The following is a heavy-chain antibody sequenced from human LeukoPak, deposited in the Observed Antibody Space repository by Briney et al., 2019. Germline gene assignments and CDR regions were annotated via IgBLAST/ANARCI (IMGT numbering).Heavy chain of an antibody. D-gene: IGHD4-23*01. Sequence: PGGSLRVSCAAPGFTFSSYAMSWVRQVPGKGLEWVSGISASGGSTDYADSVKGRFTISRDNSKNTLYPQMNSLRAEDTAVYYCGKELDYSGKRGGDYWGQGTLVTVSS. V-gene: IGHV3-23*01. CDR2: ISASGGST. J-gene: IGHJ4*02. CDR3: GKELDYSGKRGGDY. CDR1: GFTFSSYA.